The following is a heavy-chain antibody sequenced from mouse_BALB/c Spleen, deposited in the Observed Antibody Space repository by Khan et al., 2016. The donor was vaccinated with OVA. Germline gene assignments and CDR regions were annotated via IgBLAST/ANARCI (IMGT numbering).Heavy chain of an antibody. CDR1: GYTFTGYY. V-gene: IGHV1S81*02. CDR3: TRGGYGSYGY. D-gene: IGHD2-10*02. CDR2: INPSNGDT. J-gene: IGHJ2*01. Sequence: VQLQESGAELVKPGASVKLSCKASGYTFTGYYLYWVKQGPGQGLEWIGEINPSNGDTNFNEKFRNKATLTVDKSSSTTYLQLNSLTSEDSAVYYCTRGGYGSYGYWGQGTTLTVSS.